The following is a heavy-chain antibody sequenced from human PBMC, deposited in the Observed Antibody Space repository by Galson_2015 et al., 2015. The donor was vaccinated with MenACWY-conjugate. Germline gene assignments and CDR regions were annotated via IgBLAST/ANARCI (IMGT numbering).Heavy chain of an antibody. CDR2: IGTAGDP. V-gene: IGHV3-13*05. J-gene: IGHJ6*03. D-gene: IGHD2-15*01. CDR3: ARALGGYCRGFPCPGNYMDV. Sequence: SLRLSCAASGFTFSSYDMHWVRQVTGKGLEWVSAIGTAGDPYYSDSVKGRFTMSRENAKNSLYLQMNTLRAGDTAVYYCARALGGYCRGFPCPGNYMDVWGKGTTVTVSS. CDR1: GFTFSSYD.